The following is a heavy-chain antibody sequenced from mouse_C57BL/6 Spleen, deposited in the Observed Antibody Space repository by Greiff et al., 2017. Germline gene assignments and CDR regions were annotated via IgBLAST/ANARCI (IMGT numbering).Heavy chain of an antibody. CDR2: INPTNGGT. V-gene: IGHV1-18*01. J-gene: IGHJ4*01. CDR1: GYTFTDYN. D-gene: IGHD3-2*02. CDR3: ARSAQATYYYAMDY. Sequence: VQLQQSGPELVKPGASVKIPCKASGYTFTDYNMDWVKQSHGKSLEWIGGINPTNGGTIYNQKFKGKATLTVDKSSSTAYMELRSLTSEDTAVYYCARSAQATYYYAMDYWGQGTSVTVSS.